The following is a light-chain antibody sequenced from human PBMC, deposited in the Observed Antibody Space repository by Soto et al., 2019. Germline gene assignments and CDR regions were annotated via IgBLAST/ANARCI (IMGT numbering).Light chain of an antibody. V-gene: IGKV3-11*01. J-gene: IGKJ2*01. CDR3: QQRFNWPRT. CDR1: QSVSSY. Sequence: EIVLKQSPATLSLSPGERATLCCRASQSVSSYLAWYQQKPGQAPRLLIYDASNRATDIPARFSGSGSGTDFTLTINSLEPEDFAVYYCQQRFNWPRTFGQGTKLEIK. CDR2: DAS.